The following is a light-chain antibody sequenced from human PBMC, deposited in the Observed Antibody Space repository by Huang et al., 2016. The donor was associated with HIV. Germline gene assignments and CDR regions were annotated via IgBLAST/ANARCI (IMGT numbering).Light chain of an antibody. CDR2: NTF. CDR1: QDIDTY. CDR3: QQSYTFTFT. Sequence: GDRVTITCRASQDIDTYLNWYQQRPGKAPKLLIYNTFKLQSGVPSRFNGTGSETDFALTITNLQPEDVATYLCQQSYTFTFTFGPGT. J-gene: IGKJ3*01. V-gene: IGKV1-39*01.